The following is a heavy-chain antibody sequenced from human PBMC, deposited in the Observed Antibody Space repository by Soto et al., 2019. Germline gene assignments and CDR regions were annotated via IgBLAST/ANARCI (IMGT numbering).Heavy chain of an antibody. V-gene: IGHV4-61*01. J-gene: IGHJ4*02. CDR2: IDYSGTT. CDR3: ARDRSFGSGSYSDY. Sequence: SETLSLTCNVSGGSVSSGSYYWSWIRQPPGKGLEWIGFIDYSGTTNYNPSLKSRVTISVDTSKNQFSLKLTSVTAADTAVYYCARDRSFGSGSYSDYWGQGTLVTVSS. D-gene: IGHD3-10*01. CDR1: GGSVSSGSYY.